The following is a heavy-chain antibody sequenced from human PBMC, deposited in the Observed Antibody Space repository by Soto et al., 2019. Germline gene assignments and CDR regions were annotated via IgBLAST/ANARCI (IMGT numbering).Heavy chain of an antibody. CDR1: GASISSGNW. CDR2: VFHLGFA. CDR3: VRHGAYYFDS. D-gene: IGHD3-16*01. V-gene: IGHV4-4*02. Sequence: PSETLSLTCAVSGASISSGNWWSWVRQSPGKGLEWLGEVFHLGFAHYNPSLKSRVTVSVDKSKNHLSLTLTSVTAADTAVYYCVRHGAYYFDSWGQGSLVTVSS. J-gene: IGHJ4*02.